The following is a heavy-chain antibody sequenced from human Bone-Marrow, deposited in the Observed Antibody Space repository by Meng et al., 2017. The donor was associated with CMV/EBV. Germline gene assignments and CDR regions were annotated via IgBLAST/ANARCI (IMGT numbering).Heavy chain of an antibody. CDR1: GFTFSSYV. CDR3: ARASSIAARPGWFDP. J-gene: IGHJ5*02. Sequence: GGSLRLSCAASGFTFSSYVIHWVRQAPGKGLGWVAAISYDGSNKYYADSVKGRFTISRDNSKNTLYLQKNSLRAEDTAVYYCARASSIAARPGWFDPWGQGTLVTVSS. V-gene: IGHV3-30*04. CDR2: ISYDGSNK. D-gene: IGHD6-6*01.